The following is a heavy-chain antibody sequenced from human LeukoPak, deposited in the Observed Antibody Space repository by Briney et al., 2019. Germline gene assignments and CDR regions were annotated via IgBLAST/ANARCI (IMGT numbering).Heavy chain of an antibody. CDR1: GGSISSRPYY. D-gene: IGHD3-10*01. CDR3: AKDGDGINAVDVFDI. V-gene: IGHV4-39*07. J-gene: IGHJ3*02. CDR2: ISYSGTT. Sequence: PSETLSLTCSVSGGSISSRPYYWGWVRQPPGKGLEWIGTISYSGTTNYNPSLKSRVTMSVDTSKNQFSLKLSSVTAADTAVYYCAKDGDGINAVDVFDIWGQGTMVTVSS.